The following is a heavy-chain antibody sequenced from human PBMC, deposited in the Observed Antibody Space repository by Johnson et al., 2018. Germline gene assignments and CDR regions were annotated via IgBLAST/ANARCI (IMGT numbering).Heavy chain of an antibody. J-gene: IGHJ6*03. D-gene: IGHD3-3*01. CDR1: GFSFSNYW. CDR3: AKQRSYDFWSGMDV. Sequence: VQLQESGGGVVQPGRSLRLSCAASGFSFSNYWMHWVRQPPGKGLVWVSRINGDGSNSGYVDSVKGRFTISRDNAKNTMDLEMNSLRAEDTAVYYCAKQRSYDFWSGMDVLGKGTTVTVSS. V-gene: IGHV3-74*01. CDR2: INGDGSNS.